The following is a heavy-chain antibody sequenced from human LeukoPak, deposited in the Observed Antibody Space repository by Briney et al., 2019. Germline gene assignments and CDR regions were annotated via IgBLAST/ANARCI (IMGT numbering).Heavy chain of an antibody. CDR1: GYTFTSYS. CDR3: AREGGDTPMVKFDS. D-gene: IGHD5-18*01. Sequence: ASVKVSCKASGYTFTSYSIHWVRQAPGQGLEWMGIINPSGGTTTYTQKFQGRVTMTRDMSTSTVYMELSSLRSEDTGVYYCAREGGDTPMVKFDSWGQGTLVTVSS. V-gene: IGHV1-46*01. CDR2: INPSGGTT. J-gene: IGHJ4*02.